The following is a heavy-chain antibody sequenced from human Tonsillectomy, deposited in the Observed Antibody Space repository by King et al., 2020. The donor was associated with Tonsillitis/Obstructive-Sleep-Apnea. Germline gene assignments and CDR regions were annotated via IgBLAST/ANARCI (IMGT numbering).Heavy chain of an antibody. Sequence: VQLVESGAEVKKPGSSVKVSCATSGGTFSSYGISWVRQAPGQGLEWMGGIIPMFGSAKHSQKFQGRVAITADESTNTAYMELSSLSSEDTAVYYCAREGWGWFDPWGQGTLVTVSS. CDR1: GGTFSSYG. J-gene: IGHJ5*02. D-gene: IGHD1-26*01. V-gene: IGHV1-69*01. CDR2: IIPMFGSA. CDR3: AREGWGWFDP.